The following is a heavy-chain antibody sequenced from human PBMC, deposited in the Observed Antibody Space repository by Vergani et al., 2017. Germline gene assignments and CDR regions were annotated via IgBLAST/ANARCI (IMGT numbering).Heavy chain of an antibody. Sequence: EVKLVQSGAEVKTPGESLKISCKGSGYSFTSFWLGWVRQMPGKGLEWMGIIYPGDSDTRYSPSFQGQVTISADKSISTAYLQWSSLKASDTAMYYCARHIAARHGGGYYYYYMDVWGKGP. CDR3: ARHIAARHGGGYYYYYMDV. V-gene: IGHV5-51*01. CDR1: GYSFTSFW. J-gene: IGHJ6*03. D-gene: IGHD6-6*01. CDR2: IYPGDSDT.